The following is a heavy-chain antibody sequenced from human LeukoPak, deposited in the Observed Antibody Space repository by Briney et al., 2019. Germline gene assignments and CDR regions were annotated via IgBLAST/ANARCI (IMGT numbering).Heavy chain of an antibody. CDR3: AKDPTYPVAGTGAAFDI. D-gene: IGHD6-19*01. J-gene: IGHJ3*02. CDR2: ISSSGSTI. V-gene: IGHV3-11*01. Sequence: PGGSLRLSCAASGFTFSDYYMSWIRQAPGKGLEWVAYISSSGSTIYYADSVKGRFTISRDNAKNSLYLQMNSLRAEDTAVYYCAKDPTYPVAGTGAAFDIWGQGTMVTVSS. CDR1: GFTFSDYY.